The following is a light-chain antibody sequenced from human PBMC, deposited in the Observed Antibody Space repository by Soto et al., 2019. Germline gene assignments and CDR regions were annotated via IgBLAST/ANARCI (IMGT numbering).Light chain of an antibody. CDR2: SYN. CDR1: SSNIGTNT. V-gene: IGLV1-44*01. CDR3: AAWDDSLNAVV. Sequence: QLVLTQSPSASGTPGQRVTISCSGGSSNIGTNTVNWYQQISGAAPKLLIYSYNERPSGVPDRFSGSKSGTSASLAISGLQSEDEADYYCAAWDDSLNAVVFGGGTKLTVL. J-gene: IGLJ2*01.